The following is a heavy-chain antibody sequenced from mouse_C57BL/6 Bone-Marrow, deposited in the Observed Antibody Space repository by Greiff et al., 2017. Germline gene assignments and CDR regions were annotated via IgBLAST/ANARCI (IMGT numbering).Heavy chain of an antibody. Sequence: QVQLQQPGAELARPGASVKLSCKASGYTFTSYGISWVKQRTGQGLEWIGEIYPRSGNTYYNEKFKGKATLTADKSSSTAYMELRSLTSEDSAVYYCARRIYYDYGYWGQGTTLTVSS. J-gene: IGHJ2*01. CDR1: GYTFTSYG. V-gene: IGHV1-81*01. D-gene: IGHD2-4*01. CDR2: IYPRSGNT. CDR3: ARRIYYDYGY.